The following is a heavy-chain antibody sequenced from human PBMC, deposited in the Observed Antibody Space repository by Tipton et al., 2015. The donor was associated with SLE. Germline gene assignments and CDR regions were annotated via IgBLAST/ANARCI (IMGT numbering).Heavy chain of an antibody. CDR2: IYYSGST. CDR3: AGGTGTTSGDWFDY. V-gene: IGHV4-59*01. CDR1: GGSISSYY. Sequence: TLSLTCTVSGGSISSYYWSWIRQPPGKGLEWIGYIYYSGSTNYNPSLKSRVTISVDTSKNQFSLKLGSVTAADTAVYYCAGGTGTTSGDWFDYWGQGTLVTVSA. J-gene: IGHJ4*02. D-gene: IGHD1-1*01.